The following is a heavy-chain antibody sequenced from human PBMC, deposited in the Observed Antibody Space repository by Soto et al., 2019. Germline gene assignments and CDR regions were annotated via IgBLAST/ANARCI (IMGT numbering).Heavy chain of an antibody. CDR1: GFTFSSYA. D-gene: IGHD1-26*01. V-gene: IGHV3-30-3*01. Sequence: GGSLRLSCAASGFTFSSYAMHWVRQAPGKGLEWVAVISYDGSNKYYADSVRGRFTISRDNSKNTLYLQMNSLRAEDTAVYYCARDVESGSSQYYYYYYGMDVWGQGTTVTVSS. J-gene: IGHJ6*02. CDR2: ISYDGSNK. CDR3: ARDVESGSSQYYYYYYGMDV.